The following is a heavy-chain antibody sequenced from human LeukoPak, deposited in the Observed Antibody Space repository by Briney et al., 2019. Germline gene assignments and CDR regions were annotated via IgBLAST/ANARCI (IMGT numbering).Heavy chain of an antibody. CDR3: ARVGVMIYYDSSGYPRQTYFFDY. D-gene: IGHD3-22*01. CDR2: INPNSGGT. V-gene: IGHV1-2*02. CDR1: GYTFTGYY. Sequence: GASVKVSCKASGYTFTGYYMHWARQAPGQGLEWMGWINPNSGGTNYAQKFQGRVTMTRDTSISTAYMELSRLRSDDTAVYYCARVGVMIYYDSSGYPRQTYFFDYWGQGTLVTVSS. J-gene: IGHJ4*02.